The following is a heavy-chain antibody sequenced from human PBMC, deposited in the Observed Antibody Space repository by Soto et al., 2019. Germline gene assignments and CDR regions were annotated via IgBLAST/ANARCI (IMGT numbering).Heavy chain of an antibody. CDR2: IRSSSTTI. J-gene: IGHJ5*02. Sequence: GGSLRLSCAASGLTFSSYSMNWVRQAPGKGLEWVSYIRSSSTTIYYADSVKGRFTISRDNAENSLYLQMNSLRDEDTAVYYCARDRGNWFDPWGQGTLVTVSS. V-gene: IGHV3-48*02. CDR3: ARDRGNWFDP. CDR1: GLTFSSYS.